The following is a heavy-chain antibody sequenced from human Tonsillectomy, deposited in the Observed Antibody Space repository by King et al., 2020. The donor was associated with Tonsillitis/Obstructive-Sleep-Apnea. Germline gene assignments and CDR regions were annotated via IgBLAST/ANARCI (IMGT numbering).Heavy chain of an antibody. Sequence: QLVQSGAEVKKPGSSVKVSCKASGGTFSSYAISWVRQAPGQGLEWMGGIIPIFGTANYSQKFRGRVTLTADESTSTAYMELRSLRSEDTAVYYCARDSCGGDCYDAFDIWGQGTMVTVSS. J-gene: IGHJ3*02. D-gene: IGHD2-21*01. CDR1: GGTFSSYA. CDR2: IIPIFGTA. V-gene: IGHV1-69*01. CDR3: ARDSCGGDCYDAFDI.